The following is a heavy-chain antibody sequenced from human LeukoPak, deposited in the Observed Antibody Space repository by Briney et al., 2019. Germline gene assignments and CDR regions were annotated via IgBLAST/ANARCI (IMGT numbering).Heavy chain of an antibody. CDR2: INAGNGNT. D-gene: IGHD2-2*01. CDR3: AQTYCSSTRCYPGAFDI. Sequence: GASVKVSCKASGYTLTSYAMHWVRQAPGQRLEWMGWINAGNGNTKYSQKFQDRVTITRDTSASTAYMELSSLRSEDTAVYYCAQTYCSSTRCYPGAFDIWGQGTMVTVSS. V-gene: IGHV1-3*01. J-gene: IGHJ3*02. CDR1: GYTLTSYA.